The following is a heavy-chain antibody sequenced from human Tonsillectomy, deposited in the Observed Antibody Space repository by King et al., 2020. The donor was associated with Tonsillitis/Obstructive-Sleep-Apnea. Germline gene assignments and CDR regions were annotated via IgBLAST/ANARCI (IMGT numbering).Heavy chain of an antibody. J-gene: IGHJ4*02. Sequence: QLQESGPGLVKPSETLSLTCTVSGGSISSTLYYWGWIRQPPGKGLEWIGSMYYSGTTFYNPSLKSRVTISVATSKNQFSLKLSSVTAADTAVYYCARHYYAGSGTSRPFDYWGQGTLVTVSS. D-gene: IGHD3-10*01. CDR2: MYYSGTT. CDR1: GGSISSTLYY. V-gene: IGHV4-39*01. CDR3: ARHYYAGSGTSRPFDY.